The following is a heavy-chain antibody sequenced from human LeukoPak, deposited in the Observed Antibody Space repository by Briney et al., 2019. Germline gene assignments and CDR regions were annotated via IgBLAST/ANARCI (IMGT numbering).Heavy chain of an antibody. CDR2: INPNSGGT. J-gene: IGHJ4*02. Sequence: ASVKVSCKASGYTFTSYYMHWVRQAPGQGLEWMGWINPNSGGTNYAQKFQGRVTMTRDTSISTAYMELSRLRSDDTAVYYCARVDFDWLLYTYYFDYWGQGTLVTVSS. V-gene: IGHV1-2*02. D-gene: IGHD3-9*01. CDR1: GYTFTSYY. CDR3: ARVDFDWLLYTYYFDY.